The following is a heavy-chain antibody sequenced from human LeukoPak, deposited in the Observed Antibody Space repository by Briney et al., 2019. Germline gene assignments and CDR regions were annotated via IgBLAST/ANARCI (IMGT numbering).Heavy chain of an antibody. CDR3: ARDEDLTYYDILTGPTHFDY. J-gene: IGHJ4*02. CDR1: GYTFTSYG. D-gene: IGHD3-9*01. Sequence: ASVKVSCKASGYTFTSYGISWVRQAPGQGLEWMGWISAYNGNTNYAQKLQGRVTMTTDTSTSTAYMELRSLRSDDTAVYYCARDEDLTYYDILTGPTHFDYWGQGTLVTVSS. CDR2: ISAYNGNT. V-gene: IGHV1-18*01.